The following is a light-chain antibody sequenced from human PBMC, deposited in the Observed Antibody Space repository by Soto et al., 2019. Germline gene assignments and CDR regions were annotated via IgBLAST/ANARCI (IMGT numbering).Light chain of an antibody. V-gene: IGLV2-14*03. J-gene: IGLJ1*01. CDR2: DVS. Sequence: QSALTQPASVSGSPGQSITISCTGTSSDVGGSNYVSWYQQHPGKAPKLMIYDVSNRPSGVSNRFSGSKSGNTASLIISGLQAEDEADYYCGSYTSTSTLYVFGTGTKVTVL. CDR3: GSYTSTSTLYV. CDR1: SSDVGGSNY.